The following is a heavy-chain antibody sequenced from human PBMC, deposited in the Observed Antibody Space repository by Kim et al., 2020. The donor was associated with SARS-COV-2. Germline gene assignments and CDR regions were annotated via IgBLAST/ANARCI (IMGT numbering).Heavy chain of an antibody. CDR2: IYPGDSDT. CDR3: ARHPGRAGTTFGLYYYYDMDV. D-gene: IGHD1-7*01. CDR1: GYSFTSYW. J-gene: IGHJ6*02. V-gene: IGHV5-51*01. Sequence: GESLKISCKGSGYSFTSYWIGWVRQMPGKGLEWMGIIYPGDSDTRYSPSFQGQVTISADKSISTAYLQWSSLKASDTAMYYCARHPGRAGTTFGLYYYYDMDVWGQGTTVTVSS.